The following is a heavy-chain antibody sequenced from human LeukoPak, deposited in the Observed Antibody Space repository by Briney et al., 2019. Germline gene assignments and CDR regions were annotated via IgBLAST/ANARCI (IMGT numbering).Heavy chain of an antibody. V-gene: IGHV3-48*01. CDR3: AKDFRPFHTALDY. J-gene: IGHJ4*02. D-gene: IGHD2-2*02. Sequence: GGSLRLSCAASGFSFSSYSMNWVRQAPGKGLEWVSYISGISNTIYYADSVKGRFTISRDNAKNSLYLQMNSLRAEDTAVYYCAKDFRPFHTALDYWGQGTLVTVSS. CDR1: GFSFSSYS. CDR2: ISGISNTI.